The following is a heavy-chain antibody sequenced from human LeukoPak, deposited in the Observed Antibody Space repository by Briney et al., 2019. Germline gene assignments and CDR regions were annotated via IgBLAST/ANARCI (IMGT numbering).Heavy chain of an antibody. CDR2: IYHSGST. J-gene: IGHJ5*02. D-gene: IGHD6-13*01. CDR1: GGSISSSNW. Sequence: PSGTLSLTCAVSGGSISSSNWWNWVRQPPGKGLEWMGEIYHSGSTNYNPSLKSRVTISIDKSKNQLSLKLSSVTAADTAVYYCARLSGAAAGQFDPWGQGTLVTVSS. V-gene: IGHV4-4*02. CDR3: ARLSGAAAGQFDP.